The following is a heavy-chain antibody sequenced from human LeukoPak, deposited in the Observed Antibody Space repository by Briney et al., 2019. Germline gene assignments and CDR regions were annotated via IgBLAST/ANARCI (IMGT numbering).Heavy chain of an antibody. CDR2: LNQDGSER. D-gene: IGHD3-10*01. CDR3: AKCGTGSNFAY. V-gene: IGHV3-7*02. CDR1: GFTFSSYW. Sequence: GGSLRLSCVASGFTFSSYWMSWVRQTPDKGLEWVAHLNQDGSERYYVDSVKGRFTISRENVKNSLYLQMNSLRAEDTAVYYCAKCGTGSNFAYWGQGRLVTVSS. J-gene: IGHJ4*02.